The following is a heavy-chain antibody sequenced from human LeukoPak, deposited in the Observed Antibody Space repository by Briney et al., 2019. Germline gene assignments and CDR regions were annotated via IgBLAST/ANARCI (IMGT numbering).Heavy chain of an antibody. J-gene: IGHJ4*02. V-gene: IGHV4-34*01. CDR3: ARGVYDYVWGSYRYYFDY. D-gene: IGHD3-16*02. CDR2: INHSGST. CDR1: GGSFSGYY. Sequence: PSETLPLTCAVYGGSFSGYYWSWIRQPPGKGLEWIGEINHSGSTNYNPSLKSRVTISVDTSKNQFSLKLSSVTAADTAVYYCARGVYDYVWGSYRYYFDYWGQGTLVTVSS.